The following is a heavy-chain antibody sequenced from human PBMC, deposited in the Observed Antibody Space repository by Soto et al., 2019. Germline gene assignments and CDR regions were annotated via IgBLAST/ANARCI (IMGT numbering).Heavy chain of an antibody. J-gene: IGHJ4*02. CDR1: GGSISSGGYS. CDR2: IYHSGST. V-gene: IGHV4-30-2*01. CDR3: ARVMGYSYGLDY. Sequence: SETLSLTCAVSGGSISSGGYSWSWIRQPPGKGLEWIGYIYHSGSTYYNPSLKSRVTISVDRSKNQFSLKLSSVTAADTAVYYCARVMGYSYGLDYWGQGTLVTVSS. D-gene: IGHD5-18*01.